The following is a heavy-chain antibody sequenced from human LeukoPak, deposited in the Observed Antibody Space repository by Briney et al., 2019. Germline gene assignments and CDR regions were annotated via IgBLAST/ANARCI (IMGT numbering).Heavy chain of an antibody. CDR1: GYTFTSYD. D-gene: IGHD5-12*01. CDR2: INPNSGGT. J-gene: IGHJ4*02. Sequence: ASVKVSCKASGYTFTSYDINWVRQATGQGLEWMGWINPNSGGTNYAQKFQGRVTMTRDTSISTAYMELSRLRSDDTAVYYCARADIVATIVVDYWGQGTLVTVSS. CDR3: ARADIVATIVVDY. V-gene: IGHV1-2*02.